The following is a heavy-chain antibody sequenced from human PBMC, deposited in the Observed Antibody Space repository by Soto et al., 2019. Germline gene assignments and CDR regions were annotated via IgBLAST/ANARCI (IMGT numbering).Heavy chain of an antibody. J-gene: IGHJ6*03. CDR3: ARREKVREIVYMDV. CDR2: SYYGGNI. Sequence: QVQLQESGPGLVKPSETLSLSCTVSGGSISSYYWSWIRQPPGKGLEWIGYSYYGGNINYNPSLKSRIRISVDTSRNQFSLQLSAVSAADTAVYYCARREKVREIVYMDVWGKGTTVTVSS. CDR1: GGSISSYY. D-gene: IGHD3-10*01. V-gene: IGHV4-59*01.